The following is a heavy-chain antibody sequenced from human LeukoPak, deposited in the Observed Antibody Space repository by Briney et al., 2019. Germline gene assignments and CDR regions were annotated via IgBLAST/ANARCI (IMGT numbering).Heavy chain of an antibody. Sequence: PSETLSLTCTVSGGSINSYYWTWIRQPPGKGLEWIGNIYNSGNTNYNPSLKSRVTISVYTSKNQFSLKLNSVTAADTAVYYCARESGSYLWRSWLNPWGQGTLVTVSS. CDR1: GGSINSYY. CDR3: ARESGSYLWRSWLNP. J-gene: IGHJ5*02. CDR2: IYNSGNT. V-gene: IGHV4-59*01. D-gene: IGHD3-16*01.